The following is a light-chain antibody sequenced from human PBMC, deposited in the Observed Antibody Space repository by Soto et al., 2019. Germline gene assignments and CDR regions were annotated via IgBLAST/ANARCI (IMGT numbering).Light chain of an antibody. CDR2: EVS. J-gene: IGLJ2*01. CDR1: SSDVGGYNF. Sequence: QSALTQPPSASGSPGQLVTISCTGTSSDVGGYNFVSWYQQHPGKAPKLMIYEVSKWPSGVPDRFSGSKSGNTASLTVSGLQAEDEADYYCSSYAGSNNVVFGGGTQLTVL. V-gene: IGLV2-8*01. CDR3: SSYAGSNNVV.